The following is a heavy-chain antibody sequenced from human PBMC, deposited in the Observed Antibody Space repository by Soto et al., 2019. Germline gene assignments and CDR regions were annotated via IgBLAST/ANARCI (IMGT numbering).Heavy chain of an antibody. CDR3: ARGRRDGSGRTIDP. CDR1: GYTFTTYA. D-gene: IGHD3-10*01. V-gene: IGHV1-3*01. Sequence: ASVKVSCKASGYTFTTYAIHWVRQAPGQRLEWMGWINGGNGNTKYSLKFQDRVTFTRDTSATAYMELSSLNSEDTAVYFCARGRRDGSGRTIDPWGQGTLVTVSS. CDR2: INGGNGNT. J-gene: IGHJ5*02.